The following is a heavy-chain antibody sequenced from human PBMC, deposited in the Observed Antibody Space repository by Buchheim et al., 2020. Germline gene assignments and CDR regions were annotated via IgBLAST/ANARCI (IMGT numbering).Heavy chain of an antibody. CDR1: GYSFTTYW. Sequence: EVQLVQSGAEVKKPGESLKISCKGSGYSFTTYWIGWVRQMPGKGLEWMGIIYPGDFATRYSPSFQGQVIISADNSISTAYLQWSSLKASDTAMYYCARAPWQLVDPYYFDHWGQGTL. CDR3: ARAPWQLVDPYYFDH. D-gene: IGHD6-13*01. V-gene: IGHV5-51*01. J-gene: IGHJ4*02. CDR2: IYPGDFAT.